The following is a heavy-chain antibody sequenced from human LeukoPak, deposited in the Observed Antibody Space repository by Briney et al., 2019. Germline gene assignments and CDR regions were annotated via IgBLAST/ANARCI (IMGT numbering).Heavy chain of an antibody. CDR2: IYPRDGST. CDR1: GYTFTSNY. V-gene: IGHV1-46*01. CDR3: ARDTNIVLMVYAPPDYGMDV. D-gene: IGHD2-8*01. Sequence: ASVKVSCKASGYTFTSNYIHWVRQAPGQGLEWMGMIYPRDGSTSYAQKFQGRVTVTRDTSTSTVHMGLSGLRSEDTAVYYCARDTNIVLMVYAPPDYGMDVWGQGTTVTVSS. J-gene: IGHJ6*02.